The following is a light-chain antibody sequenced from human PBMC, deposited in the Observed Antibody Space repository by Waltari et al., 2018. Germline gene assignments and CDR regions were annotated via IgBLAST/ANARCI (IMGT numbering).Light chain of an antibody. J-gene: IGLJ2*01. Sequence: QSALTQPASVSGSPGQSITISCTGTSSDVGGYNYVSWYQKHPGTAPKLMIYDVSTRPSGFSNRFAGSKSGNTASLTISGLQAEDEADYYCSSYISSNTLELFGGGTSLTVL. CDR1: SSDVGGYNY. V-gene: IGLV2-14*03. CDR2: DVS. CDR3: SSYISSNTLEL.